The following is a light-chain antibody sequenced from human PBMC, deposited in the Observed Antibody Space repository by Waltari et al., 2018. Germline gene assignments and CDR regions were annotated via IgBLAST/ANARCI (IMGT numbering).Light chain of an antibody. CDR3: CSYAGMYTYV. CDR1: SHDVGGYNY. J-gene: IGLJ1*01. V-gene: IGLV2-11*01. CDR2: DVT. Sequence: QSALTQPRSVSGSPGQSVTISCTGTSHDVGGYNYVSWYQHHPGKAPKLLIYDVTKRPSGVPGRFSGSKSGNTASLTISGLQAEDDADYYCCSYAGMYTYVFGSGTKVTVL.